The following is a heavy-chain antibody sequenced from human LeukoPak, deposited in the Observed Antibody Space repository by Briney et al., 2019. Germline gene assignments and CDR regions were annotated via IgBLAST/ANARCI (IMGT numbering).Heavy chain of an antibody. CDR2: IYSGDNI. CDR3: ARVKGGNYFDY. D-gene: IGHD3-16*01. CDR1: GFTFSSYA. V-gene: IGHV3-53*01. Sequence: PGGSLRLSCAASGFTFSSYAMNWVRQAPGKGLEWVSIIYSGDNIYYADSVKGRFTISRDNSKNTLYLQMNSLRAEDTAVYYCARVKGGNYFDYWGQGTLVTVSS. J-gene: IGHJ4*02.